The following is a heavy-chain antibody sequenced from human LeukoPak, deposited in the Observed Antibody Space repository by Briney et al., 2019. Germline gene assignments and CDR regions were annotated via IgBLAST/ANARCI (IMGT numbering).Heavy chain of an antibody. J-gene: IGHJ4*02. V-gene: IGHV3-9*01. CDR2: ISWNSGSI. CDR1: GFTFDDYA. CDR3: AKNPDAARGYSFFDY. D-gene: IGHD5-18*01. Sequence: GRSLRLSCAASGFTFDDYAMHWVRQAPGKGLEWVSGISWNSGSIGYADSVKGRFTISRDTSKNTLYLQMNSLRAEDTAVYYCAKNPDAARGYSFFDYWGQGTLVTVSS.